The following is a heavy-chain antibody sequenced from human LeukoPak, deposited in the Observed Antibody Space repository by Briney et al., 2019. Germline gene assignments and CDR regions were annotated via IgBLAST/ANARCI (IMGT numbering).Heavy chain of an antibody. V-gene: IGHV3-11*06. CDR2: ISRNSYT. J-gene: IGHJ6*02. CDR3: ARSAVWAGMDV. CDR1: GFTFSDYY. D-gene: IGHD2-8*01. Sequence: GGSLRLSCAASGFTFSDYYMSWIRQAPGKGLEWVSYISRNSYTNYADSVKGRFTISRDNAKNSLYLQMASLRAEDTAVYYCARSAVWAGMDVWGHGTTVTVSS.